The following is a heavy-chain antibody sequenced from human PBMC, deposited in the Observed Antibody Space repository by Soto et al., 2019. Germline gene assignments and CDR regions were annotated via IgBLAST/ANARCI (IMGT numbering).Heavy chain of an antibody. CDR3: ARGGFWSSSWFDP. Sequence: SETLSLTCAVSGGSISSGGYSWSRIRQPPGKGLEWIGYIYHSGSTYYNPSLKSRVTISVDRSKNQFSLKLSSVTAADTAVYYCARGGFWSSSWFDPWGQGTLVTVSS. CDR1: GGSISSGGYS. CDR2: IYHSGST. D-gene: IGHD3-3*01. V-gene: IGHV4-30-2*01. J-gene: IGHJ5*02.